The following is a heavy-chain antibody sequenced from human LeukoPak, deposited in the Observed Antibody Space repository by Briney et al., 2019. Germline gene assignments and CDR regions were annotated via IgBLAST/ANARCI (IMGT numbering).Heavy chain of an antibody. CDR2: IYPGDSDT. Sequence: GESLKISCKGSGYSFTSYWIGWVRQMPGKGLEWMGIIYPGDSDTIYSPSFQGQVTISADKSISTAYLQWSSLKASDTAMYYCARQTANYDSSGYYLHYYYYMDVWGKGTTVTVSS. J-gene: IGHJ6*03. V-gene: IGHV5-51*01. CDR3: ARQTANYDSSGYYLHYYYYMDV. D-gene: IGHD3-22*01. CDR1: GYSFTSYW.